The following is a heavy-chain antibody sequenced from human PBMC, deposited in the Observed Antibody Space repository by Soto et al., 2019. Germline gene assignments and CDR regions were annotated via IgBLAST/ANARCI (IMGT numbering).Heavy chain of an antibody. V-gene: IGHV3-30-3*01. J-gene: IGHJ4*02. CDR2: ISYDGSNK. D-gene: IGHD2-2*01. CDR1: GFTFSSYA. CDR3: ARDRSLPFSNTGPEDALFDY. Sequence: GGSLRLSCAASGFTFSSYAMHWVRQAPGKGLEWVAVISYDGSNKYYADSVKGRFTISRDNSKNTLYLQMNSLRAEDTAVYYCARDRSLPFSNTGPEDALFDYWGQGTLVTVSS.